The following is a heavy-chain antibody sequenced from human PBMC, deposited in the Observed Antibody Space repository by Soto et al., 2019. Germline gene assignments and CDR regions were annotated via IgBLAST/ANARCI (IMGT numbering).Heavy chain of an antibody. D-gene: IGHD6-19*01. CDR2: INAGNGNT. CDR3: ARDLAVAGTGYYYYGMDV. Sequence: QVQLVQSGAEVKKPGASVKVSCKASGYTFTSYAMHWVRQAPGQRLEWMGWINAGNGNTKYSQKFQGRVTITRDTSASTAYMELSSLRSEETAVYYCARDLAVAGTGYYYYGMDVWGQGTTVTVSS. V-gene: IGHV1-3*01. J-gene: IGHJ6*02. CDR1: GYTFTSYA.